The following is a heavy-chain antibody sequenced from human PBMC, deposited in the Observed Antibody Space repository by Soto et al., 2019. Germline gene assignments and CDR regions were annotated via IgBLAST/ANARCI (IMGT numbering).Heavy chain of an antibody. CDR3: ACIAARPRDYYGMDV. CDR1: GGSISSSSYY. J-gene: IGHJ6*02. V-gene: IGHV4-39*01. D-gene: IGHD6-6*01. Sequence: PSETLSLTCTVSGGSISSSSYYWGWIRQPPGKGLEWIGSIYYSGSTYYNPSLKSRVTISVDTSKNQFSLKLSSVTAADTAVYYCACIAARPRDYYGMDVWGQGTTVTVSS. CDR2: IYYSGST.